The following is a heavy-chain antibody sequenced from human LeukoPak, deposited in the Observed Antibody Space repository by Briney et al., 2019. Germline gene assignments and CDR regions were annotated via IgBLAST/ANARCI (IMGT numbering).Heavy chain of an antibody. CDR2: ISSSGSTI. D-gene: IGHD2-2*01. V-gene: IGHV3-48*03. CDR3: ARGYCSSTSCSTTNDY. CDR1: GFTFSSYE. Sequence: PGGSLRLSCEASGFTFSSYEMNWVRQAPGKGLEWVSYISSSGSTIYYADSVKGRFTISRDNAKNSLYLQMNSLRAEDTAVYYCARGYCSSTSCSTTNDYWGQGTLVTVSS. J-gene: IGHJ4*02.